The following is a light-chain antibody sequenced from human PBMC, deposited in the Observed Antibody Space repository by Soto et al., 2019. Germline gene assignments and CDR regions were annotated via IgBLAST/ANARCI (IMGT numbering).Light chain of an antibody. CDR2: AAS. CDR1: QTISTH. CDR3: QQSYSIPYT. J-gene: IGKJ2*01. V-gene: IGKV1-39*01. Sequence: DIQMTQSPSSLSVSVGDRVTITCRASQTISTHLNWYQRKAGEAPKFLIYAASSLQSGVPSRFSGSGSGTDFTFTISSLQPEDFATYYCQQSYSIPYTFGQGTTLEIK.